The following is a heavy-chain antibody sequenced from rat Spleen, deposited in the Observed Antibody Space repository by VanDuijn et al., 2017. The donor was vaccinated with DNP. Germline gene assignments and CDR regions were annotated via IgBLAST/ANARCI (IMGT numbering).Heavy chain of an antibody. CDR1: GYTFTSYY. J-gene: IGHJ4*01. CDR3: ARSVSYYGYALDA. V-gene: IGHV1-43*01. CDR2: IHTGSGGT. D-gene: IGHD1-7*01. Sequence: QVQLQQSGAELAKPGSSVKISCKASGYTFTSYYISWIKQTTGQGLEFIGYIHTGSGGTYYDEKFKGKATLTVDKSSSTALMQLSSLTPDDSAVYYCARSVSYYGYALDAWGQGTSVTVSS.